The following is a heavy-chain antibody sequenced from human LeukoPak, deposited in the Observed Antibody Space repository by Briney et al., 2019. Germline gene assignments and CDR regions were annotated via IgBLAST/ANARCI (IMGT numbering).Heavy chain of an antibody. CDR2: IKQGASEQ. V-gene: IGHV3-7*01. D-gene: IGHD2/OR15-2a*01. CDR1: GFSFSSYY. Sequence: QTGGSLRLSCAASGFSFSSYYMSWIRQAPGKGLEWVANIKQGASEQDYVDSVKGRFTISRDNTENSLYLQMDGLRADDTAVYYCARVWSTRRNIYYFDYWGQGTLVTVSS. CDR3: ARVWSTRRNIYYFDY. J-gene: IGHJ4*02.